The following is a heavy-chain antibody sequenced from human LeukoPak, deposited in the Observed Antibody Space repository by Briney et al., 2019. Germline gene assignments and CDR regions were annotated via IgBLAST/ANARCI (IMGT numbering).Heavy chain of an antibody. V-gene: IGHV3-23*01. CDR2: ISGSGGST. CDR3: AKSFGVLSGWYAFYFDY. J-gene: IGHJ4*02. Sequence: GGSLRLSCAASGFTFSSYAMSWVRQAPGKGLEWVSAISGSGGSTYYADSVKGRFTISRDNSKNTLYLQMNSLRAEDTAVYYCAKSFGVLSGWYAFYFDYWGQGTLVTVSS. D-gene: IGHD6-19*01. CDR1: GFTFSSYA.